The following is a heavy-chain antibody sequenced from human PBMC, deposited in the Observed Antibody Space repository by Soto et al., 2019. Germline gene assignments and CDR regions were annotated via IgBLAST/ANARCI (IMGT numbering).Heavy chain of an antibody. J-gene: IGHJ5*02. CDR2: IIPILGIA. V-gene: IGHV1-69*08. CDR1: GGTFSSYT. CDR3: ARDGRYNWCDP. Sequence: QVQLVQSGAEVKKPGSSVKVSCKASGGTFSSYTISWVRQAPGQGLEWMGRIIPILGIANYAQKFQGSVTITADKSTSTADMELSSLRSEDTAVYYCARDGRYNWCDPWGQGTLVTVS.